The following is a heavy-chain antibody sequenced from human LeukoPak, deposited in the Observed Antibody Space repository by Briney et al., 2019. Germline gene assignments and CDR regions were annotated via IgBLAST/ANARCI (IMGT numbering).Heavy chain of an antibody. CDR3: ARDGSWSKWPF. D-gene: IGHD6-13*01. V-gene: IGHV3-21*01. CDR2: ISSSSSYI. Sequence: GGSLRLSCAASGFTFSSYSMNWVRQAPGKGLEWVSSISSSSSYIYYADSVKGRFTTSRDNAKNSLYLQMNSLRAEDTAVYYCARDGSWSKWPFWGQGTLVTVSS. J-gene: IGHJ4*02. CDR1: GFTFSSYS.